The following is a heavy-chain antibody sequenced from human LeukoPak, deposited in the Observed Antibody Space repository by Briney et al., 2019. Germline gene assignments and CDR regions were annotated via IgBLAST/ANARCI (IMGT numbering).Heavy chain of an antibody. V-gene: IGHV3-30*02. D-gene: IGHD3-9*01. CDR1: GFTFSSYS. CDR2: IRYDGSNK. Sequence: PGGSLRLSCAASGFTFSSYSMNWVRQAPGKGLEWVAFIRYDGSNKYYADSVKGRFTISRDNSKNTLYLQMNSLRAEDTAVYYCASNYDILTGYDIWGQGTMVTVSS. CDR3: ASNYDILTGYDI. J-gene: IGHJ3*02.